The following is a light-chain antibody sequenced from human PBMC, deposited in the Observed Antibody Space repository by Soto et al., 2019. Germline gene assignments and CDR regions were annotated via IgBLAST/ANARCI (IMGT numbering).Light chain of an antibody. CDR3: QQRYAWPPIT. CDR2: DAS. CDR1: RSVRSY. Sequence: EIVLTQSPATLSLSPGERATLSCRASRSVRSYLAWYQQKPGQAPRLLIYDASSRAAGIPARFSGSGSETDFTLTISNLEPEHFAVYYCQQRYAWPPITFGQGTRLEIK. J-gene: IGKJ5*01. V-gene: IGKV3-11*01.